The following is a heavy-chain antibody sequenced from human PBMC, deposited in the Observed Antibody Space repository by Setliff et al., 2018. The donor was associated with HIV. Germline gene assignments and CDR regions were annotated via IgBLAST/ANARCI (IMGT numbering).Heavy chain of an antibody. CDR2: IYTSGST. Sequence: SETLSVTCTVSGGSISSGSYYWSWIRQPAGKGLEWIGRIYTSGSTNYNPSLTSRVTISVDTSKNQFSLKLSSVTAADTAVYYCARDLGSGLYYYGMDVWGQGTTVTVSS. D-gene: IGHD7-27*01. CDR3: ARDLGSGLYYYGMDV. V-gene: IGHV4-61*02. CDR1: GGSISSGSYY. J-gene: IGHJ6*02.